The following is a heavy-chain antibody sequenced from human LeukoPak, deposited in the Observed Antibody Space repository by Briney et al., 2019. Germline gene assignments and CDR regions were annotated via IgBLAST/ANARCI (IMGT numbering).Heavy chain of an antibody. V-gene: IGHV4-39*01. CDR3: ARLNGDYGSSRFDH. J-gene: IGHJ4*02. CDR1: GGSISSSSYY. D-gene: IGHD4-17*01. Sequence: KPSETLSLTCTVSGGSISSSSYYWGWIRQPPGKGLEWIGSIYYSGSTYYNPSLKSRVTISVDTSKNQFSLKLSSVTAADTAVYYCARLNGDYGSSRFDHWGQGTLVTVSS. CDR2: IYYSGST.